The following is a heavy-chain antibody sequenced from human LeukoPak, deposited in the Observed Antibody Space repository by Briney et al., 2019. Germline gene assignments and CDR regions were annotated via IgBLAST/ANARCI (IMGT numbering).Heavy chain of an antibody. J-gene: IGHJ4*02. Sequence: PSETLPLTCAVSGYSISSGYYWGWIRQPPGKGLEWIGSIYHSGSTYYNPSLKSRVTISVDTSKNQFSLKLSSVTAADTAVYYCARDYYDSSGYGDYWGQGTLVTVSS. CDR3: ARDYYDSSGYGDY. D-gene: IGHD3-22*01. CDR2: IYHSGST. CDR1: GYSISSGYY. V-gene: IGHV4-38-2*02.